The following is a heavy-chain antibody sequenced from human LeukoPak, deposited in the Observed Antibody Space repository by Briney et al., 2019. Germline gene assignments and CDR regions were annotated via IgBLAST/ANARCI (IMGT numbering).Heavy chain of an antibody. CDR1: GFTFSTYN. D-gene: IGHD4-17*01. J-gene: IGHJ4*02. CDR3: ARGATVTSPFDY. V-gene: IGHV3-48*02. Sequence: GGSLRLSCAVSGFTFSTYNMNWVRQAPGKGLEWVSKISRGSSSIYYADSVKGRFTISRDNGKNSLYLQMNSLRDEDTAVYFCARGATVTSPFDYWGQGTLVTVSS. CDR2: ISRGSSSI.